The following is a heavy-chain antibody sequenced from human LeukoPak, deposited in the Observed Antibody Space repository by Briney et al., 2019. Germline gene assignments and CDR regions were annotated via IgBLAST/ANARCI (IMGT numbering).Heavy chain of an antibody. CDR1: GFTFSSYS. Sequence: GGSLRLSCAASGFTFSSYSMNWVRQAPGKGLEWVSSISSSSSYIYYADSVKGRFTISRDNAKNSLYLQMNSLRAEDTAVYYCARVLYSSSSYFDCWGQGTLVTVSS. CDR2: ISSSSSYI. J-gene: IGHJ4*02. D-gene: IGHD6-6*01. V-gene: IGHV3-21*01. CDR3: ARVLYSSSSYFDC.